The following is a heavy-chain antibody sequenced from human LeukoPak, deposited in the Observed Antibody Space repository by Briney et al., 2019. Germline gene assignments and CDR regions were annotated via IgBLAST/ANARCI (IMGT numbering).Heavy chain of an antibody. J-gene: IGHJ5*02. V-gene: IGHV4-59*01. CDR3: ARVPSNGDCSSTSCYPTGGWFDP. Sequence: SETLSLTCTVSGGSISSYYWSWIRQPPGKGLEWIGYIYYSGSTNYNPSLKSRVTISVDTSKNQFSLKLSSVTAADTAVYYCARVPSNGDCSSTSCYPTGGWFDPWGQGTLVTVSS. CDR1: GGSISSYY. CDR2: IYYSGST. D-gene: IGHD2-2*01.